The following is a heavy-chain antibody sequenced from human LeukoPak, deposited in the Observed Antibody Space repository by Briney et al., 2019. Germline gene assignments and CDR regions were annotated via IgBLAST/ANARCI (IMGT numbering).Heavy chain of an antibody. Sequence: GGSLRLSCAASGFRFRDYYMSWIRLAPGKGLEWISYISGSGNTAYYADSVKGRFSISRDNANNSLFLQMSSLRAEDTAVFYCARGLEKTLVVTPFDSWGQGTLVTVSS. V-gene: IGHV3-11*04. CDR2: ISGSGNTA. CDR1: GFRFRDYY. J-gene: IGHJ4*02. D-gene: IGHD2-21*02. CDR3: ARGLEKTLVVTPFDS.